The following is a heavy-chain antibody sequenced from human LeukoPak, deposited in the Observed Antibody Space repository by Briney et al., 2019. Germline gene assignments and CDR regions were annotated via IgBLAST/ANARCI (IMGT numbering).Heavy chain of an antibody. V-gene: IGHV3-21*01. CDR1: GFTFSSYS. J-gene: IGHJ4*02. D-gene: IGHD3-3*02. Sequence: PGGSLRLSCAASGFTFSSYSMNWVRQAPGKGPEWVSSISSSSSYIYYADSVKGRFTISRDNAKNSLYLQMNSLRAEDTAVYYCARDKSQSLAFYFFDYWGQGTLVTVSS. CDR3: ARDKSQSLAFYFFDY. CDR2: ISSSSSYI.